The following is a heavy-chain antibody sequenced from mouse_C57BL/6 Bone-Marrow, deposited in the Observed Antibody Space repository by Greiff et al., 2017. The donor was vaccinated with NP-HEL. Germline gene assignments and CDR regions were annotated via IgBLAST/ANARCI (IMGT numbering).Heavy chain of an antibody. D-gene: IGHD4-1*02. J-gene: IGHJ4*01. CDR3: TRQLLERHYYAKDY. CDR1: GYTFTSYG. CDR2: IYPRSGNT. Sequence: QVQLQQSGAELARPGASVKLSCKASGYTFTSYGISWVKQRTGQGLEWIGEIYPRSGNTYYNEKFKGKATLTADKSSSTAYMELRSLTSEDSAVYFCTRQLLERHYYAKDYWGQGTSVTVSS. V-gene: IGHV1-81*01.